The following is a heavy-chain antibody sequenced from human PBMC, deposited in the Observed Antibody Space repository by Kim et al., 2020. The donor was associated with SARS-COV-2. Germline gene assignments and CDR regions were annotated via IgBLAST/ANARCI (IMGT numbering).Heavy chain of an antibody. CDR2: LSGSGGST. Sequence: GGSLRLSCAASGFTFSNYAMNWVRQAPGKGLEWVAVLSGSGGSTDYADSVKGRFTISRDNSKNTLYLQMNSPRAEDTAVYYCATSSCGRGFDCQNGLDPWGQGTPVTVSS. V-gene: IGHV3-23*01. D-gene: IGHD2-21*01. J-gene: IGHJ5*01. CDR1: GFTFSNYA. CDR3: ATSSCGRGFDCQNGLDP.